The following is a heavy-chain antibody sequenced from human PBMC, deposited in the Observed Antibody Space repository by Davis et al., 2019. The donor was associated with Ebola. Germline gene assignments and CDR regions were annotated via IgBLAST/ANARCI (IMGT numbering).Heavy chain of an antibody. CDR2: IYYSGST. D-gene: IGHD6-13*01. CDR1: GGSISSSSYY. J-gene: IGHJ4*02. CDR3: ARGRRLYSSSRFDY. V-gene: IGHV4-39*01. Sequence: SETLSLTCTVSGGSISSSSYYWGWIRQPTGKGLEWIGSIYYSGSTYYNPSLKSRVTISVDTSKNQFSLKLSSVTAADTAVYYCARGRRLYSSSRFDYWGQGTLVTVSS.